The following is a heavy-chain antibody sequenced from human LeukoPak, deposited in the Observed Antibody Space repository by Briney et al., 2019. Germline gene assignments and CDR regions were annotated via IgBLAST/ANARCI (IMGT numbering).Heavy chain of an antibody. CDR2: IYYSGST. CDR3: AREIGDYYGSGRSRTPDNWFDP. V-gene: IGHV4-30-4*01. J-gene: IGHJ5*02. Sequence: SQTLSLTCTVSGGSISSGDYYWSWIRQPPGKGLEWIWYIYYSGSTYYNPSLKSRVTISVDTSKNQFSLKLSSVTAADTAVYYCAREIGDYYGSGRSRTPDNWFDPWGQGTLVTVSS. D-gene: IGHD3-10*01. CDR1: GGSISSGDYY.